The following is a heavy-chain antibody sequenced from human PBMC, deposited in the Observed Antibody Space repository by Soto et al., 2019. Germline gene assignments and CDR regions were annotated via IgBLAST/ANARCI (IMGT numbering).Heavy chain of an antibody. J-gene: IGHJ4*02. CDR2: IYYSGST. D-gene: IGHD5-18*01. Sequence: SETLSLTCTVSGGSVSSGSYYWSWIRQPPGKGLEWIGYIYYSGSTNYNPSLKSRVTISVDTSKNQFSLKLSSVTAADTAVYYCARGWGYNILYYFDYWGQGTLVTVSS. V-gene: IGHV4-61*01. CDR1: GGSVSSGSYY. CDR3: ARGWGYNILYYFDY.